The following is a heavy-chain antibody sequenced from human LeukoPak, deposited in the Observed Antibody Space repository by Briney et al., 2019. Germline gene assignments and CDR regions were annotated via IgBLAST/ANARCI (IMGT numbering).Heavy chain of an antibody. D-gene: IGHD4-11*01. CDR2: IYYSGST. J-gene: IGHJ4*02. Sequence: SETLSLTCTVSGGSISSYYWTWIRQPPGKELEWIGHIYYSGSTNYNPSLQSRITMSVDRSKNQFSLKLDSVTTADTAVYYCARGGPTVTSYSSWDSWGQGTLVTVSS. CDR1: GGSISSYY. V-gene: IGHV4-59*01. CDR3: ARGGPTVTSYSSWDS.